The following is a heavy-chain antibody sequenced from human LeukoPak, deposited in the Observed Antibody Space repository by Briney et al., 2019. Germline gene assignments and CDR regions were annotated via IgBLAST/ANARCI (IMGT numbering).Heavy chain of an antibody. J-gene: IGHJ5*02. Sequence: GASVKVSCKASGYTFTGYYMHWVRQAPGQGLEWMGWINPNSGGTNYAQKFQGRVTMTRDTSISSAYMELSGLRSDDTAVYYCARESGRGVWFDPWGQGTLVTVSS. V-gene: IGHV1-2*02. CDR1: GYTFTGYY. CDR3: ARESGRGVWFDP. D-gene: IGHD6-25*01. CDR2: INPNSGGT.